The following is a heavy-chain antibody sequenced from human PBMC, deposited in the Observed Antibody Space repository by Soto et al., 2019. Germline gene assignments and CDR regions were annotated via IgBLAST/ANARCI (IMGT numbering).Heavy chain of an antibody. J-gene: IGHJ2*01. CDR2: ISGSGGST. D-gene: IGHD2-15*01. Sequence: EVQLLESGGGLVQPGGPLRLSCAASGFTFSSYAMSWVRQAPGKGLEWVSAISGSGGSTYYADSVKGRFTISRDNSKNTLYLQMNSLRAEDTAVYYCAATLGIVVVVAATPLDWYFDLWGRGTLVTVSS. CDR1: GFTFSSYA. V-gene: IGHV3-23*01. CDR3: AATLGIVVVVAATPLDWYFDL.